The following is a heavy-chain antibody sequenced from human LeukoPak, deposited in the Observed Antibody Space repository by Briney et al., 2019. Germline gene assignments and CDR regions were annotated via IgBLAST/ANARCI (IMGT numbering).Heavy chain of an antibody. Sequence: GESLRVSCMGIGYSFTSYWIGCVRQMRGKGLGWMGIIYPGYSDTRYSPSIQGKVTISADKSIRTAYLQWSSLKASDSAMYYCARLYCSGGSCYPDYWGQGTLVTVSS. CDR3: ARLYCSGGSCYPDY. D-gene: IGHD2-15*01. CDR2: IYPGYSDT. V-gene: IGHV5-51*01. CDR1: GYSFTSYW. J-gene: IGHJ4*02.